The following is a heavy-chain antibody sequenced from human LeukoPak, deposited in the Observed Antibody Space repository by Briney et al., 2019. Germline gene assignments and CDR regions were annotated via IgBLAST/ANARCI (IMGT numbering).Heavy chain of an antibody. V-gene: IGHV4-34*01. J-gene: IGHJ6*03. CDR1: GGSFSGYY. CDR2: INHSGST. CDR3: AGRVLLWSGELLASYMDV. Sequence: SETLSLTCAVYGGSFSGYYWSWIRQPPGKGLEWIGEINHSGSTNYNPSLKSRVTISVDTSKNQFSLKLSSVTAADTAVYYCAGRVLLWSGELLASYMDVWGKGTTVTISS. D-gene: IGHD3-10*01.